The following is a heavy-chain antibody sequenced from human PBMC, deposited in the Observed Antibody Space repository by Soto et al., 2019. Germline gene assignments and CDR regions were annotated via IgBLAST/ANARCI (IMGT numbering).Heavy chain of an antibody. CDR3: AKDQEGYCSSTSCDSWFDP. V-gene: IGHV3-23*01. J-gene: IGHJ5*02. Sequence: GSLRLSCAASGFTFSSYAMSWVRQAPGKGLEWVSAISGSGGSTYYADSVKGRFTISRDNSKNTLYLQMNSLRAEDTAVYYCAKDQEGYCSSTSCDSWFDPWGQGTLVTVSS. D-gene: IGHD2-2*02. CDR2: ISGSGGST. CDR1: GFTFSSYA.